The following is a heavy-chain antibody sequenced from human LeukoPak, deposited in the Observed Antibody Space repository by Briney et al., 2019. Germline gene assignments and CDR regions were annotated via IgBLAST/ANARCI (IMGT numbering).Heavy chain of an antibody. V-gene: IGHV1-46*01. Sequence: ASVKVSCKASGYTFTSYYMHWVRQAPGQGLEWMGIINPSGGSTSYAQKFQGRVTMTRDTSTSTVYMELSSLRSEDTAVYYCARLRYYCSSTSCYKRVRPHYYGMDVWGQGTTVTVSS. CDR3: ARLRYYCSSTSCYKRVRPHYYGMDV. CDR2: INPSGGST. J-gene: IGHJ6*02. D-gene: IGHD2-2*02. CDR1: GYTFTSYY.